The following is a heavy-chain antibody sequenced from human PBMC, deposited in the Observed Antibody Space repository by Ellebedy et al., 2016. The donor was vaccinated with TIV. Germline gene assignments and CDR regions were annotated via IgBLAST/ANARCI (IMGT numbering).Heavy chain of an antibody. V-gene: IGHV1-18*04. J-gene: IGHJ6*02. CDR1: GYTFTSYG. CDR3: ASRVRGLDGMDV. D-gene: IGHD3-10*01. CDR2: ISAYNGNT. Sequence: AASVKVSCKTSGYTFTSYGISWVRQAPGQGLEWMGWISAYNGNTNYAQKLQGRVTMTTDTSTSTAYMELRSLRSDDTAVYYCASRVRGLDGMDVWGQGTTVTVSS.